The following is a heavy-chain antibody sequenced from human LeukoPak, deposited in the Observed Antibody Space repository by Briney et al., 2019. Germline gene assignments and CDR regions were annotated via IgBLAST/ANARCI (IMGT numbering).Heavy chain of an antibody. CDR3: ARENYYDSSGYSEGMDV. V-gene: IGHV4-4*07. D-gene: IGHD3-22*01. Sequence: SQTLSLTCTVSGGSISDSYLSWIRQPAGKGLDWIGRVYVSGTTNYNPSLRSRVTMSMDTSKNQFSLRLSSVTAADTAVYYCARENYYDSSGYSEGMDVWGQGTTVTVSS. CDR1: GGSISDSY. J-gene: IGHJ6*02. CDR2: VYVSGTT.